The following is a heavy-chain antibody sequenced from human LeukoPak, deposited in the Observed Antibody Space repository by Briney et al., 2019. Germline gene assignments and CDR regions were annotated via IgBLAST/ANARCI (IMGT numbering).Heavy chain of an antibody. Sequence: ASVKVSSEASGYSSTNFDIYRGPAAPGPRVGWVGWLNLNSERRDHRQEFQGRVTMTPNTNITTSYMKLSSLRSEDTAVYYCGRGNAMDVWGQGTTVTVSS. CDR1: GYSSTNFD. CDR2: LNLNSERR. CDR3: GRGNAMDV. V-gene: IGHV1-8*01. J-gene: IGHJ6*02.